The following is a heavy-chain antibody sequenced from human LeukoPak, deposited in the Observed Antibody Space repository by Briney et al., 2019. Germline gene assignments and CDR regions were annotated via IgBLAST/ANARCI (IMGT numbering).Heavy chain of an antibody. Sequence: SVKVSCKASGGTFSSYAISWVRQAPGQGLEWMGRIIPILGIANYAQKFQGRVTITADKSKSTAYMELSSLRSEDTAVYYCARQRGANWFDPWGQGTLVTVSS. CDR2: IIPILGIA. J-gene: IGHJ5*02. CDR1: GGTFSSYA. V-gene: IGHV1-69*04. D-gene: IGHD5-24*01. CDR3: ARQRGANWFDP.